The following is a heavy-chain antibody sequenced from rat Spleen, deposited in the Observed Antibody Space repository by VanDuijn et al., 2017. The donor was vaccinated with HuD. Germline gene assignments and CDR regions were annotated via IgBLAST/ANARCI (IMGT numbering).Heavy chain of an antibody. D-gene: IGHD5-1*01. CDR2: IWGNGNI. Sequence: QVQLMESGPGLVQPSETLSLTCTVSGFSLTSYNVHWVRQPPGKGLEWMGVIWGNGNINYNSALKYRLSISRDTSKSQVFLKMNNLQTEDTAMYFCARSWLGARDWGQGVMVTVSS. CDR1: GFSLTSYN. V-gene: IGHV2-45*01. J-gene: IGHJ2*01. CDR3: ARSWLGARD.